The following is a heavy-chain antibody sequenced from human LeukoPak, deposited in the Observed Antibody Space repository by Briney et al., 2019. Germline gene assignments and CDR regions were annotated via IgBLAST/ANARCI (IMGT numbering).Heavy chain of an antibody. Sequence: SETLSLTCTVSGGSINSYYWNWIRQPPGKGLEWIGYIYYSGSTNYNPSLESRVTMSRDASKNQFSLKLTSVTAVDTAVYYCARNSGISYGYPFDFWGRGTLVTVSS. CDR1: GGSINSYY. CDR2: IYYSGST. J-gene: IGHJ4*02. V-gene: IGHV4-59*08. CDR3: ARNSGISYGYPFDF. D-gene: IGHD5-18*01.